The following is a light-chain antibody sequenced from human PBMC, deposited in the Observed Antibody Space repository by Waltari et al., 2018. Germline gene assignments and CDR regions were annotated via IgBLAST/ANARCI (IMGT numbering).Light chain of an antibody. V-gene: IGLV1-40*01. CDR1: SSNIGAGYD. CDR2: ACS. J-gene: IGLJ3*02. CDR3: QSYDSALSAV. Sequence: QSVLTQPPSVSGAPGQTVTISCAGSSSNIGAGYDVHWYQQLPGAAPKPLIHACSSRPSGVPDRFYGSKSGSSASLAINGLQPEDEADYYCQSYDSALSAVFGGGTKVTVL.